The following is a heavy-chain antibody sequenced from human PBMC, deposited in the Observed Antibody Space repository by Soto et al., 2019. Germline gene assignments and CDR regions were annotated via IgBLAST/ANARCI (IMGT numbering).Heavy chain of an antibody. J-gene: IGHJ1*01. V-gene: IGHV4-59*08. D-gene: IGHD6-6*01. CDR2: IDYSGST. CDR3: AGDSSSSRFFH. Sequence: WTWIRQPPGQGLEGIGYIDYSGSTNYNPSLKSRATISIDTSKKQFSLTLISLSAADTAVYYCAGDSSSSRFFHWGQVTLVTVSS.